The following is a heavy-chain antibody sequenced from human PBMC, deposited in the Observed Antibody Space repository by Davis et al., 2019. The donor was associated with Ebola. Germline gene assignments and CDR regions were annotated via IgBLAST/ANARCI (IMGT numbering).Heavy chain of an antibody. CDR2: IIPILGIA. CDR1: GYTFTSYA. J-gene: IGHJ4*02. CDR3: ARSHHTPVTTMTYFDY. D-gene: IGHD4-17*01. V-gene: IGHV1-69*04. Sequence: SVKVSCKASGYTFTSYAISWVRQAPGQRLEWMGRIIPILGIANYAQKFQGRVTITADKSTSTAYMELSSLRSEDTAVYYCARSHHTPVTTMTYFDYWGQGTLVTVSS.